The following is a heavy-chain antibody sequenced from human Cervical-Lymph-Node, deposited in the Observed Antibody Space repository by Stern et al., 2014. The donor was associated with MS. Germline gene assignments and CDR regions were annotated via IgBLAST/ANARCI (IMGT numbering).Heavy chain of an antibody. D-gene: IGHD3-16*01. J-gene: IGHJ4*02. V-gene: IGHV4-59*01. Sequence: QVKLQESGPGLVKPSETLSLTCTVSGGSISGYYWNWIRQPPGQGLEWIGYIYHSGSTNYNPSLKSRVTISVDTSKNQFSLKLSSVTAADTALYYCARSSGSYAIMDYWGQGTLVTVSS. CDR2: IYHSGST. CDR1: GGSISGYY. CDR3: ARSSGSYAIMDY.